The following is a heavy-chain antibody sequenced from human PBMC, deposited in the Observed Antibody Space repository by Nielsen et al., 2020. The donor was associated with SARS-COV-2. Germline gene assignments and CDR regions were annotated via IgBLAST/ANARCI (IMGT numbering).Heavy chain of an antibody. J-gene: IGHJ4*02. CDR1: GGSISSGDYY. D-gene: IGHD4-17*01. V-gene: IGHV4-30-4*01. Sequence: LRLSCTVSGGSISSGDYYWSWIRQPPGKGLEWIGYIYYSGGSYYNPSLKSRVTISVDTSKNQFSLKLTSVTAADTAVYYCARVADYDDPAGYYFDYWGQGTLVTVSS. CDR3: ARVADYDDPAGYYFDY. CDR2: IYYSGGS.